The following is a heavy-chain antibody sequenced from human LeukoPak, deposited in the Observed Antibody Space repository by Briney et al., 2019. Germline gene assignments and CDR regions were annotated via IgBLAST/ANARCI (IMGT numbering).Heavy chain of an antibody. CDR1: GDSFSNYG. CDR2: TSADNANT. D-gene: IGHD1-26*01. CDR3: ASGSYLWGGMDV. V-gene: IGHV1-18*01. J-gene: IGHJ6*02. Sequence: ASVKVSCKASGDSFSNYGFAWVRQAPGQGLEWMGWTSADNANTYYAQNFQDRVTMTTDTSTTTGYVELRRLRSDDTAVYYCASGSYLWGGMDVWGQGTTVTVSS.